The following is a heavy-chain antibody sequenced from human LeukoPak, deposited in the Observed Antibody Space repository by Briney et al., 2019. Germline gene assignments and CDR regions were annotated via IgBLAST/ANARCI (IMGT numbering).Heavy chain of an antibody. CDR2: ISASNGNT. V-gene: IGHV1-18*01. CDR1: GYTFTSYG. J-gene: IGHJ4*02. D-gene: IGHD6-13*01. CDR3: ATDTSYSWYDTFGEY. Sequence: ASVKVSCKASGYTFTSYGISWVRQAPGQGLEWTGWISASNGNTDYAQKFQGRVTMTTDTSTTTAYMELRSLRSDDTAVYYCATDTSYSWYDTFGEYWGQGTLVTVSS.